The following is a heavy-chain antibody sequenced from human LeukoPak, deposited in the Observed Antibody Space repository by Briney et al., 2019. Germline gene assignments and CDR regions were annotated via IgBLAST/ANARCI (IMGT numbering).Heavy chain of an antibody. J-gene: IGHJ6*02. CDR3: ASSESSSWYSYYYYGMDV. V-gene: IGHV6-1*01. CDR2: TYYRSKWYN. Sequence: SQTLSLTCAISGDGVSSNSAAWNWIRQSPSRGLEWLGRTYYRSKWYNDYAVSVKSRITINPDTSKNQFSLQLSSVTPEDTAVYYCASSESSSWYSYYYYGMDVWGQGTTVTVSS. CDR1: GDGVSSNSAA. D-gene: IGHD6-13*01.